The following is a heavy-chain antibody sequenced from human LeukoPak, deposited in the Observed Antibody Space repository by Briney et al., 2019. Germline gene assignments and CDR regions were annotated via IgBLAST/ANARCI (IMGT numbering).Heavy chain of an antibody. CDR1: GFTFSSYS. V-gene: IGHV3-21*01. J-gene: IGHJ4*02. CDR3: ARDHYYDSSGYHGFDY. D-gene: IGHD3-22*01. Sequence: GGSLRLSCAASGFTFSSYSMNWVRQAPGKGLEWVSSISSSSSYIYYEDSVKGRFTISRDNAKNSLYLQMNSLGAEDTAVYYCARDHYYDSSGYHGFDYWGQGTLVTVSS. CDR2: ISSSSSYI.